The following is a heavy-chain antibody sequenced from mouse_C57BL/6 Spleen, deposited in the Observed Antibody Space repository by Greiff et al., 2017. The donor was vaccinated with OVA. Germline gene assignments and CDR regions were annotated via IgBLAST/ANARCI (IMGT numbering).Heavy chain of an antibody. V-gene: IGHV1-62-2*01. CDR2: FYPGSGSI. Sequence: VQLQQSGAELVKPGASVKLSCKASGYTFTEYTIHWVKQRSGQGLEWIGWFYPGSGSIKYNEKFKDKATLTADTSSSTVYMELSRLTSEDSAVYFCARLEDGITTVVAEGYFDVWGTGTTVTVSS. CDR3: ARLEDGITTVVAEGYFDV. J-gene: IGHJ1*03. CDR1: GYTFTEYT. D-gene: IGHD1-1*01.